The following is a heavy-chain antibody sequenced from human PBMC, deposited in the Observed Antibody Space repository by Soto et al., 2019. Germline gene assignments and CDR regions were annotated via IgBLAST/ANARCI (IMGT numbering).Heavy chain of an antibody. D-gene: IGHD2-21*01. CDR1: GFTFSSYA. CDR3: AKDVGFRDDYFDY. Sequence: GGSLRLSCAASGFTFSSYAMSWVRQAPGKGLEWVSAISGSGGSTYYADSVKGRFTISRDNSKNTLYLQMNSLRAEDSAVYYCAKDVGFRDDYFDYWGQGTLVTVSS. V-gene: IGHV3-23*01. J-gene: IGHJ4*02. CDR2: ISGSGGST.